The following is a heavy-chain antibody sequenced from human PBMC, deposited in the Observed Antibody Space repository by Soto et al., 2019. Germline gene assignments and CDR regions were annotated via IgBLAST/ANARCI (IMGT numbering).Heavy chain of an antibody. CDR3: ARASRFLENSYYYYYYMDV. J-gene: IGHJ6*03. CDR2: ISSSSSTI. V-gene: IGHV3-48*01. D-gene: IGHD3-3*01. CDR1: GFTFSSYS. Sequence: LRLSCAASGFTFSSYSMNWVRQAPGKGLEWVSYISSSSSTIYYADSVKGRFTISRDNAKNSLYLQMNSLRAEDTAVYYCARASRFLENSYYYYYYMDVWGKGTTVTVSS.